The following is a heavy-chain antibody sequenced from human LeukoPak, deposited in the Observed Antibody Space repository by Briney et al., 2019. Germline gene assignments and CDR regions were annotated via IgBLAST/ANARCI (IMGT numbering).Heavy chain of an antibody. J-gene: IGHJ4*02. CDR3: ARDMGVVPAAIDDY. V-gene: IGHV3-11*01. CDR2: ISSSGSTI. D-gene: IGHD2-2*01. Sequence: PGGSLRLSCAASGFTFSDYYMSWIRQAPGKGLEWVSYISSSGSTIYYADSVKGRFTISRDNAKNSLYLQMNSLRAEDAAVYYCARDMGVVPAAIDDYWGQGTLVTVSS. CDR1: GFTFSDYY.